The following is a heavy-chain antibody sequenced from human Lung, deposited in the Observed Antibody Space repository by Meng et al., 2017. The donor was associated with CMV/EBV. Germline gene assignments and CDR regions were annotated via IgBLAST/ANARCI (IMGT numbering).Heavy chain of an antibody. J-gene: IGHJ5*02. CDR1: GGSISSYY. Sequence: VPLPDSGPGLGKPSESLSPPCTVSGGSISSYYWSWTRQPPGKGLEWIGYIYYSGSTNYNPSLKSRVTISVDTSKNQFSLKLSSVTAADTAVYYCAREEGIGGFDPWGQGTLVTVSS. D-gene: IGHD3-10*01. CDR2: IYYSGST. CDR3: AREEGIGGFDP. V-gene: IGHV4-59*01.